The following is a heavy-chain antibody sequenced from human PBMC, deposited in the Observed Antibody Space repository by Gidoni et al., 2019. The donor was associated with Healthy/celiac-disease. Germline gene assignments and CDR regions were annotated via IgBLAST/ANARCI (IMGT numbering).Heavy chain of an antibody. Sequence: QVQLVESGGGVVQPGRSLRLSCAASGFTFSSYAMHWVRQAPGKGLEWVAVISYDGSNKYYADSVKGRFTISRDNSKNTLYLQMNSLRAEDTAVYYCARDSLIIFWSGYYRSGTFDYWGQGTLVTVSS. CDR3: ARDSLIIFWSGYYRSGTFDY. CDR1: GFTFSSYA. J-gene: IGHJ4*02. CDR2: ISYDGSNK. D-gene: IGHD3-3*01. V-gene: IGHV3-30*04.